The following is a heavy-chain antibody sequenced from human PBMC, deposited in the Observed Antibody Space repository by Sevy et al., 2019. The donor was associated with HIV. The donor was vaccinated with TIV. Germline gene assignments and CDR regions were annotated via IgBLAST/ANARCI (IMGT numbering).Heavy chain of an antibody. Sequence: GGSLRLSCAASGFTFSSYAMSWVRQAPGKGLEWVSAISGSGGSTYYADSVKGRFTISRDNSKNTLYLQMNSLRAEDTAVYYCAKAYGWGIAAAGHGKWFDPWGQGTLVTVSS. CDR1: GFTFSSYA. CDR2: ISGSGGST. CDR3: AKAYGWGIAAAGHGKWFDP. J-gene: IGHJ5*02. V-gene: IGHV3-23*01. D-gene: IGHD6-13*01.